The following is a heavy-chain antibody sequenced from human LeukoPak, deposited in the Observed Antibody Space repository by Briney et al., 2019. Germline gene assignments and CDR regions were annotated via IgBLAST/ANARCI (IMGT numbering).Heavy chain of an antibody. Sequence: GGSLRLSCAASGFTVSSNYMSWVRQAPGKGLEWVSVIYVDGTTYYADSVKGRFTISRDNSKNTLSLQMNSLSAEDTAVYYCARASGPIKKNRFDQWGQGTLVTVSS. CDR1: GFTVSSNY. V-gene: IGHV3-53*01. CDR3: ARASGPIKKNRFDQ. D-gene: IGHD1-26*01. J-gene: IGHJ4*02. CDR2: IYVDGTT.